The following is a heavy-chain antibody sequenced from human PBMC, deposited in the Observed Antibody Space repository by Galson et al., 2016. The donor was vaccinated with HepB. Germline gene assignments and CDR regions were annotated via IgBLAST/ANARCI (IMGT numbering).Heavy chain of an antibody. CDR2: ISPTGSYI. D-gene: IGHD3-16*02. V-gene: IGHV3-21*01. Sequence: SLRLSCAVSGFTFSDYSMNWVRQAPGKELEWVSSISPTGSYIYYVDSVKGRFTISRDNAKNSLYLQMNSLRAEDTGVFYCARAQTADSVWGSSRYYDSWGQGTLVTVSS. CDR3: ARAQTADSVWGSSRYYDS. J-gene: IGHJ5*01. CDR1: GFTFSDYS.